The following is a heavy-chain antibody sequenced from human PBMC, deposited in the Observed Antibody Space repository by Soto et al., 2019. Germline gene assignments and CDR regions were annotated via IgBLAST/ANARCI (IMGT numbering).Heavy chain of an antibody. CDR3: TKTRTIGTSSEFDY. CDR2: ISGSADTT. J-gene: IGHJ4*02. Sequence: EVRLSETGGDLVEPGGSLRLSYVASGFSLRSYGMSWVRQAPGKGLEWVSHISGSADTTHYADSVKGRFTISRDNSKNTLYLQLNSLRAEDTAIYYCTKTRTIGTSSEFDYWGQGTLVIVSS. CDR1: GFSLRSYG. V-gene: IGHV3-23*01.